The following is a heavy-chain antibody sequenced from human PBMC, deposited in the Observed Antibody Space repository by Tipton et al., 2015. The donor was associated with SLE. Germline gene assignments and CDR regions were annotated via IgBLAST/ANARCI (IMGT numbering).Heavy chain of an antibody. CDR3: ARGLSRLYYFDY. J-gene: IGHJ4*02. V-gene: IGHV4-39*07. CDR1: GGSISSSSYY. CDR2: IYYSGST. Sequence: LRLSCTVSGGSISSSSYYWGWIRQPPGKGLEWIGSIYYSGSTYYNPSLKSRVTISVDTSKNQFSLKLSSVTAADTAVYYCARGLSRLYYFDYWGQGTLVTVSS. D-gene: IGHD2-21*02.